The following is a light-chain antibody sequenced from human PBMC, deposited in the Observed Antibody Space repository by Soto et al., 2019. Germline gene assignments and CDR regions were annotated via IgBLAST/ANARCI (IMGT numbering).Light chain of an antibody. J-gene: IGLJ1*01. Sequence: SFLTEPPSVCAAPGRKVTISCSGSSSNIGNNYVSWYQQLPGTAPKLLIYDNNKRPSGIPDRFSGSKSGTSATLGITGLQTGDEADYYCGTWDSSLSAGQVFGTGTKVTVL. CDR2: DNN. V-gene: IGLV1-51*01. CDR3: GTWDSSLSAGQV. CDR1: SSNIGNNY.